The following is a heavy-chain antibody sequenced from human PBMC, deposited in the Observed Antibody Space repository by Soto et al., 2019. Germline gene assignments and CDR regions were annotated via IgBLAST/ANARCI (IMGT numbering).Heavy chain of an antibody. V-gene: IGHV4-59*08. CDR3: ARGYCSGGSCYYYYYMDF. Sequence: SETLSLTCTVSGGSISSYYWSWIRQPPGKGLEWIGYIYYSGSTNYNPSLKSRVTISVDTSKNQFSLKLSSVTAADTAVYYCARGYCSGGSCYYYYYMDFWGKGTTVTVSS. CDR1: GGSISSYY. CDR2: IYYSGST. D-gene: IGHD2-15*01. J-gene: IGHJ6*03.